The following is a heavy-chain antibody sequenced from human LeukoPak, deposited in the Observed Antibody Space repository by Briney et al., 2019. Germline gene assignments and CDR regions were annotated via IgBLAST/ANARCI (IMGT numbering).Heavy chain of an antibody. D-gene: IGHD6-13*01. CDR1: GFTFSSYA. Sequence: GGSLRLSCAASGFTFSSYAMSWVRQAPGKGLEWVSAISGSGGSTYYADSVKGRFTISRDNSKNTLYLQMNSVRAEDTAVYYCAKDPLGSSSKNWFDPWGQGTLVTVSS. CDR2: ISGSGGST. J-gene: IGHJ5*02. CDR3: AKDPLGSSSKNWFDP. V-gene: IGHV3-23*01.